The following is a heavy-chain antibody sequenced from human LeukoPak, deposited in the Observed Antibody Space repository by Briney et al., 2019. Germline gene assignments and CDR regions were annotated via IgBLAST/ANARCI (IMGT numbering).Heavy chain of an antibody. J-gene: IGHJ4*02. V-gene: IGHV4-38-2*01. CDR3: ARQALNFSYFDY. Sequence: PWETLSLTCAVSGYSISSGYYWGWIRQPPGKGLEWIGSIYHSGSTYYNPSLKSRVTISVDTSKNQFSLKLSSVTAADTAVYYCARQALNFSYFDYWGQGTLVTVSS. CDR1: GYSISSGYY. CDR2: IYHSGST.